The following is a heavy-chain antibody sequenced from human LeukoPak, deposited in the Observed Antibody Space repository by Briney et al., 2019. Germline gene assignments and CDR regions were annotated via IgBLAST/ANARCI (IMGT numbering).Heavy chain of an antibody. J-gene: IGHJ4*02. V-gene: IGHV3-23*01. CDR3: TPLGGGTTGTTGY. CDR1: GFTFSSYA. Sequence: GGSLRLSCAASGFTFSSYAMSWVRQAPGKGLEWVSAISGSGGSTYYADSVKGRFTISRDNSKNTLYLQMNSLRAEDTAVYYCTPLGGGTTGTTGYWGQGTLVTVSS. D-gene: IGHD1-1*01. CDR2: ISGSGGST.